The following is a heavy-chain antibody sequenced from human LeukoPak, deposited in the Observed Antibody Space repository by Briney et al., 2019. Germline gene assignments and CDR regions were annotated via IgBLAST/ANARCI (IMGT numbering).Heavy chain of an antibody. CDR2: INHSGST. Sequence: SETLSLTCAVYGGSFSGYYWSWIRQPPGKGLEWIGEINHSGSTNYNPSLKSRVTMSVDTSKNQFSLKLSSVTAADTAVYYCARHDIAVAGFDYWGQGTLVTVSS. D-gene: IGHD6-19*01. CDR3: ARHDIAVAGFDY. J-gene: IGHJ4*02. V-gene: IGHV4-34*01. CDR1: GGSFSGYY.